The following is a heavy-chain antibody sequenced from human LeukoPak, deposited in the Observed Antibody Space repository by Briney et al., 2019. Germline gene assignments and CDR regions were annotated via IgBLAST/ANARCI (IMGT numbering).Heavy chain of an antibody. CDR2: IYSGGST. CDR1: GFTFSSNY. D-gene: IGHD1-26*01. V-gene: IGHV3-53*01. CDR3: SVVVARSFDY. J-gene: IGHJ4*02. Sequence: PGGSLRLSCAASGFTFSSNYMSWVRQAPGKGLEWVSVIYSGGSTYYADSVKGRFTISRHKSKNTLYLQMNSLRAEDTAVYYCSVVVARSFDYWVQGTLVGDCS.